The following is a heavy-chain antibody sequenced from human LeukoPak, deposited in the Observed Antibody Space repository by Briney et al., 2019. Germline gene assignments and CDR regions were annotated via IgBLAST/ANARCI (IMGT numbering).Heavy chain of an antibody. CDR2: IYYSGST. J-gene: IGHJ3*02. V-gene: IGHV4-39*01. CDR1: GGSISSSSSY. CDR3: ARHQPLGYGGNSDAFDI. Sequence: PSETLSLTCTVSGGSISSSSSYWGWIRQPPGKWLEWIGSIYYSGSTYSNPSLRSRVTISVDTSKNQFSLKLSSVTAADTAVYYCARHQPLGYGGNSDAFDIWGQGTMVTVSS. D-gene: IGHD4-23*01.